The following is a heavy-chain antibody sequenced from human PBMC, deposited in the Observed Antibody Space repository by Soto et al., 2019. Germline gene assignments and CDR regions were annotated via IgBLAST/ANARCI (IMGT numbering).Heavy chain of an antibody. CDR2: ISAYNGNT. V-gene: IGHV1-18*01. Sequence: ASVKVSCKASGYTFTSYGISWVRQAPGQGLEWMGWISAYNGNTNYAQKLQGRVTMTTDTSTSTAYMELRSLRSDDTAVYYCARDRWAATRDYYYGMDVWGQGTTVTVSS. CDR1: GYTFTSYG. D-gene: IGHD2-15*01. J-gene: IGHJ6*02. CDR3: ARDRWAATRDYYYGMDV.